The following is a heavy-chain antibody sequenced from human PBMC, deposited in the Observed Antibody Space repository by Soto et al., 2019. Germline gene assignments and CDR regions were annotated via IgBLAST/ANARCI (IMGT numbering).Heavy chain of an antibody. Sequence: GGSLRLSCAASGFTFSNYEMIWVRQAPGKGLEWVSYISSGGSTVYYADSVKGRFTISRDNAKNSLYLQMNSLRAEDTAVYYCARELRGNPGAHYWGQGSMVTVSS. J-gene: IGHJ4*02. CDR3: ARELRGNPGAHY. CDR2: ISSGGSTV. D-gene: IGHD4-17*01. CDR1: GFTFSNYE. V-gene: IGHV3-48*03.